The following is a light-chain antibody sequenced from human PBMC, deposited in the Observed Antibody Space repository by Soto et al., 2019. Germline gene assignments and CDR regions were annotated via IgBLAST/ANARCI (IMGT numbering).Light chain of an antibody. J-gene: IGKJ2*01. CDR3: HQYGSSPYT. Sequence: EIVLTQSPGTLSLSPGERVTLSCRASQSVSNDYLAWYQQKPGLAPRLLIYGGSSRATGIPDRFRGSGSGTDFTLTISRLQPEDFAVFYCHQYGSSPYTFGLGTKLEIK. CDR1: QSVSNDY. V-gene: IGKV3-20*01. CDR2: GGS.